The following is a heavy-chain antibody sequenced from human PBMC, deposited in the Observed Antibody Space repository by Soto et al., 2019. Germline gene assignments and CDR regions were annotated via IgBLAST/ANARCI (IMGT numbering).Heavy chain of an antibody. CDR1: GYTFTSYD. CDR3: AKTGRAESIAAAVLYYGMDV. CDR2: MSPNSGNT. Sequence: ASVKVSCKASGYTFTSYDINWVRQATGQGLEWMGWMSPNSGNTNYAQKLQGRVTISRDNSKNTLYLQMNSLRAEDTAVYYCAKTGRAESIAAAVLYYGMDVWGQGTTVTVSS. D-gene: IGHD6-13*01. J-gene: IGHJ6*02. V-gene: IGHV1-8*01.